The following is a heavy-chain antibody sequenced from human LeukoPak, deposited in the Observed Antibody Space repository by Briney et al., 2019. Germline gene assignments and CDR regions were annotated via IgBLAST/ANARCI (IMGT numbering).Heavy chain of an antibody. V-gene: IGHV1-2*06. CDR3: ARDRTVAGFHLEAY. D-gene: IGHD6-19*01. CDR1: GYTFTGYY. CDR2: INPNSGGT. Sequence: ASVKVSCKASGYTFTGYYMHWVRQAPGQRLEWMGRINPNSGGTNYAQKFQGRVTMTRDTSISTAYMELSRLRSDDTAVYFCARDRTVAGFHLEAYWGQGTLVTVSS. J-gene: IGHJ4*02.